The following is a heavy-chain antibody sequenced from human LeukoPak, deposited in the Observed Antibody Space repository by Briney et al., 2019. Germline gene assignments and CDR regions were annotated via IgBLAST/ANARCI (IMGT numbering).Heavy chain of an antibody. CDR3: ASRDPCSGGSCYGLGY. CDR1: GFTFSSYG. V-gene: IGHV3-23*01. CDR2: ISGSGGST. J-gene: IGHJ4*02. Sequence: GGSLRLSCVDSGFTFSSYGMHWVRQAPGKGLEWVSGISGSGGSTEHADSVKGRFTISRDNSKNTLYLQMNSLRAEDTAVYYCASRDPCSGGSCYGLGYWGQGTLVTVSS. D-gene: IGHD2-15*01.